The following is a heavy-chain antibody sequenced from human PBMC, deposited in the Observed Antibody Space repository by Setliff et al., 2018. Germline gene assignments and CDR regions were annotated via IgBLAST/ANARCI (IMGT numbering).Heavy chain of an antibody. CDR1: GFTFSTYT. CDR3: VRDGGILTGTTGDY. J-gene: IGHJ4*02. D-gene: IGHD1-7*01. CDR2: IRSNSYYI. Sequence: PGGSLRLSCSVSGFTFSTYTMNWVRQAPGKGLEWVSSIRSNSYYIYYADSVKGRFTISRDKAKNSLSLQLNNLRAEDTAVYYCVRDGGILTGTTGDYWGQGILVTVSS. V-gene: IGHV3-21*01.